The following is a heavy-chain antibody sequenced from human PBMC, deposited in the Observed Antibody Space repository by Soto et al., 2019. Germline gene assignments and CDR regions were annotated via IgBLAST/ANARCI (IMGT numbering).Heavy chain of an antibody. J-gene: IGHJ6*03. V-gene: IGHV4-39*01. CDR1: GGSISSSSYY. D-gene: IGHD3-3*01. Sequence: SETLSLTCTVSGGSISSSSYYWGWIRQPPGKGLEWIGSIYYSGSTYYNPSLKSRVTISVDTSKNQFSLKLSSVTAADTAVYYCASPYYDFWSGYSTTMDVWGKGTTVTVS. CDR2: IYYSGST. CDR3: ASPYYDFWSGYSTTMDV.